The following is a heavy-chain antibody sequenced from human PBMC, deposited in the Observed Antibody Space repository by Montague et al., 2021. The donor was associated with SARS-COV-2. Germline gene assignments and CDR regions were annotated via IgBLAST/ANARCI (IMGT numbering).Heavy chain of an antibody. J-gene: IGHJ6*02. CDR2: IYSSGST. CDR1: GGSIRSGSYY. V-gene: IGHV4-61*02. D-gene: IGHD4-17*01. CDR3: ARDYGDYSYYYGLDV. Sequence: TLSLTCTVSGGSIRSGSYYWRWIRQPAGKGLEWIGRIYSSGSTNYNPSLKSRVTMSVDTSKNQFSLKVSSVTAADTAVYYCARDYGDYSYYYGLDVWGQGTTVTVSS.